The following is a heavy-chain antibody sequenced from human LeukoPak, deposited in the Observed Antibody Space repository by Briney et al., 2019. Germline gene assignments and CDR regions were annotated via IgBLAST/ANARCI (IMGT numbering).Heavy chain of an antibody. D-gene: IGHD6-13*01. V-gene: IGHV4-59*01. CDR3: ARGYSSSWYNYYYYMDV. Sequence: HPSETLSLTCTVSGGSISSYYWSWIRQPPGKGLEWIGYIYYSGSTNYNPSLKSRVTISVDTSKNQFSLRLSSVTAADTAVYYCARGYSSSWYNYYYYMDVWGKGTTVTVSS. J-gene: IGHJ6*03. CDR2: IYYSGST. CDR1: GGSISSYY.